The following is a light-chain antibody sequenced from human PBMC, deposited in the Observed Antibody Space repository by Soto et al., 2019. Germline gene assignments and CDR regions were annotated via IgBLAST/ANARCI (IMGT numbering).Light chain of an antibody. J-gene: IGKJ1*01. V-gene: IGKV3-20*01. CDR2: GAS. CDR1: QSVSNNY. CDR3: QQYGSSPRT. Sequence: IVLTQSPGTLSLSPGGRATLSCRASQSVSNNYLAWYQQKPGQAPRLLIYGASTRATGISARFSGSGSGTEFTLTISSLQSEDFGVYYCQQYGSSPRTFGQGTKVDIK.